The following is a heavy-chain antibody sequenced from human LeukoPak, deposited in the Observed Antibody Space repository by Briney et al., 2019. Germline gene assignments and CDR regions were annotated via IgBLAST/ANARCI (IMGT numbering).Heavy chain of an antibody. CDR1: GFTFSSYG. J-gene: IGHJ5*02. CDR2: IWYDGSNK. V-gene: IGHV3-33*01. Sequence: PGRSLRLSCAAYGFTFSSYGMHWVRQAPGKGLEWVAVIWYDGSNKYYADSVKGRFTISRDNSKNTLYLQMNSLRAEDTAVYYCARDKEPGWFDPWGQGTLVTVSS. CDR3: ARDKEPGWFDP.